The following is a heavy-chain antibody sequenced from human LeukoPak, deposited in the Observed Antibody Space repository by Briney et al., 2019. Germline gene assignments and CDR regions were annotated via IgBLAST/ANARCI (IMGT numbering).Heavy chain of an antibody. CDR1: GGSISSSSYY. CDR3: AREFRLRPYYYYYYYMDV. D-gene: IGHD3-16*01. CDR2: IHYSGST. V-gene: IGHV4-39*07. J-gene: IGHJ6*03. Sequence: SETLSLTCTVSGGSISSSSYYWGWIRQPPGKGLEWIGSIHYSGSTNYNPSLKSRVTISVDTSKNQFSLKLSSVTAADTAVYYCAREFRLRPYYYYYYYMDVWGKGTTVTVSS.